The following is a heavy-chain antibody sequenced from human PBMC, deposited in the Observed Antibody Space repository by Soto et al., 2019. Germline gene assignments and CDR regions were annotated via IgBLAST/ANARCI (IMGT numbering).Heavy chain of an antibody. CDR1: GGSFSGYY. Sequence: PSETLSLTCAVYGGSFSGYYWSWIRQPPGKGLEWIGGINHSGSTNYNPSLKSRVTISVDASKNQFSLKLSSVTAADTAVYYCARGEIEGMGLYYYYGMDVWGQGTTVTVSS. CDR3: ARGEIEGMGLYYYYGMDV. V-gene: IGHV4-34*01. D-gene: IGHD1-26*01. CDR2: INHSGST. J-gene: IGHJ6*02.